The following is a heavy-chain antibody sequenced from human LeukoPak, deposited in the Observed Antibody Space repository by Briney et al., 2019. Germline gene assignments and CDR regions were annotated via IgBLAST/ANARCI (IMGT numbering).Heavy chain of an antibody. V-gene: IGHV2-70*11. CDR2: IDWDDDK. D-gene: IGHD5-24*01. CDR1: GFSLSTSGMC. CDR3: ARTKVEMATIEDFDY. J-gene: IGHJ4*02. Sequence: SGPALVKPTQTFTLTCTFSGFSLSTSGMCVSWIRQPPGKALEWLARIDWDDDKYYSTSLKTRLTISKDTSKNQVVLTMTNMDPVDTATYYCARTKVEMATIEDFDYWGQGTLVTVSS.